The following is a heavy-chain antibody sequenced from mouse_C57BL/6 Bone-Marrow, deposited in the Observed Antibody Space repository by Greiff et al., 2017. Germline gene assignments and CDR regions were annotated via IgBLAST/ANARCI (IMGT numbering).Heavy chain of an antibody. V-gene: IGHV1-50*01. CDR1: GYTFTSYW. J-gene: IGHJ4*01. D-gene: IGHD3-2*02. CDR2: IDPSDSYT. CDR3: ERQLRPYYYAMDY. Sequence: QVQLQQPGAELVKPGASVKLSCKASGYTFTSYWMQWVKQRPGQGLEWIGEIDPSDSYTNYNQKFKGKATLTVDTSSSTAYMQLSSLTSEDSAVYYCERQLRPYYYAMDYWGQGTSVTVSS.